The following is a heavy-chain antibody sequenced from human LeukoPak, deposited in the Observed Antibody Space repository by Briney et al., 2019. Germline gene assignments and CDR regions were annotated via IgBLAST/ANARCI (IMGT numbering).Heavy chain of an antibody. D-gene: IGHD3-22*01. CDR1: GFSFTSFS. V-gene: IGHV3-21*01. CDR2: ISSSSSDYI. J-gene: IGHJ4*02. Sequence: GGSLRLSCVASGFSFTSFSMNWVRQAPGKGLEWVSSISSSSSDYINYADSVKGRFTISKDNAKNSLYLQMNSLRTEDTAVYSCARGPYYYDSGGFYHYWGQGTLVTVSS. CDR3: ARGPYYYDSGGFYHY.